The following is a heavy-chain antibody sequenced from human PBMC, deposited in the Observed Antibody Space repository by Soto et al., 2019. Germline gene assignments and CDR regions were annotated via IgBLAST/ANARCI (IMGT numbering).Heavy chain of an antibody. V-gene: IGHV4-34*01. D-gene: IGHD1-26*01. CDR1: GGSFSGYC. Sequence: SETLSLTCAVYGGSFSGYCWSWIRQPPGKGLEWIGEINHSGSTNYNPSLKSRVTISVDTSKNQFSLKLSSVTAADTAVYYCARGRGATYYYYYGMDVWGQGTTVTVSS. J-gene: IGHJ6*02. CDR3: ARGRGATYYYYYGMDV. CDR2: INHSGST.